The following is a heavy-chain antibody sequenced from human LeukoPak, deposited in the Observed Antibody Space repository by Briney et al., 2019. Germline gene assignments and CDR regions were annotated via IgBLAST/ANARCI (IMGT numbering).Heavy chain of an antibody. D-gene: IGHD2/OR15-2a*01. CDR3: ARQFNNMAKYGMDV. J-gene: IGHJ6*02. V-gene: IGHV1-69*13. CDR2: IIPIFGTA. CDR1: GGTFISYA. Sequence: GVSVKVSCKASGGTFISYAISWVRQAPGQGLEWMGGIIPIFGTADYAQKFKGRVTITADESTSTAYMELSSLRSEATAVYYCARQFNNMAKYGMDVWGQGPTVTVSS.